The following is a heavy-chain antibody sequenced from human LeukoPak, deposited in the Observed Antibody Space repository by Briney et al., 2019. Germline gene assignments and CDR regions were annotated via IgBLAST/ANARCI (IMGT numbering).Heavy chain of an antibody. CDR1: GYSFTNYW. V-gene: IGHV5-51*01. J-gene: IGHJ4*02. CDR3: ARQTSSSSRVDY. CDR2: IYPGDSDT. D-gene: IGHD6-6*01. Sequence: GESLKISCKGSGYSFTNYWIGWVRPMPGKSLEWMGIIYPGDSDTTYSPSFEGQVTISADKSISTAYLQWSSLKASDTAMYFCARQTSSSSRVDYWGQGTLVTVSS.